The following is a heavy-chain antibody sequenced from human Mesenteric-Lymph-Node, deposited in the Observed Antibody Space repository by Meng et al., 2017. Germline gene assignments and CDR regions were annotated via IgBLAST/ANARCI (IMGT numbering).Heavy chain of an antibody. D-gene: IGHD6-13*01. CDR1: GFTFSDYY. V-gene: IGHV3-11*01. Sequence: GESLKISCAASGFTFSDYYMSWIRQAPGKGLEWVSYISSSGSTIYYADSVKGRFTISRDNAKNSLYLQMNSLRAEDTALYYCAKDITKIAAAGTFFDYWGQGTLVTVSS. J-gene: IGHJ4*02. CDR3: AKDITKIAAAGTFFDY. CDR2: ISSSGSTI.